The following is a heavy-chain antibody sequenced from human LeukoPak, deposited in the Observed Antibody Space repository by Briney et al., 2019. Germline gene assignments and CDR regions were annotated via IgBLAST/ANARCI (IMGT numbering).Heavy chain of an antibody. CDR1: GGSISSYY. J-gene: IGHJ4*02. V-gene: IGHV4-59*08. CDR3: ARHSGRDSSCP. D-gene: IGHD6-6*01. Sequence: SGTLSLTCTVSGGSISSYYWNWIRQPPGKGLEWIGYIYDRGSTKYNPSLKSRVTISVDTSKNQFSLRLSSVTAADTAVYYCARHSGRDSSCPWGQGTLVTVSS. CDR2: IYDRGST.